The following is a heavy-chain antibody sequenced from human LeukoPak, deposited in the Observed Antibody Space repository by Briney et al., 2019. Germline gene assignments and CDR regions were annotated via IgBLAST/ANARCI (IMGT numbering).Heavy chain of an antibody. Sequence: AGGSLRLSCAASGFTFSNYWMHWVRQAPGKGLEWVSSISSSSSYIYYADSVKGRFTISRDNAKNSLYLQMNSLRAEDTAVYYCARSGGFDPWGQGTLVTVSS. V-gene: IGHV3-21*01. J-gene: IGHJ5*02. CDR1: GFTFSNYW. CDR3: ARSGGFDP. CDR2: ISSSSSYI.